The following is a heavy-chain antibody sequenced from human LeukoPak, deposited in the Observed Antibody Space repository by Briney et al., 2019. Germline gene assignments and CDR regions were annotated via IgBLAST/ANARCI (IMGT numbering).Heavy chain of an antibody. V-gene: IGHV3-30*07. J-gene: IGHJ4*02. Sequence: GGSLRLSCAASGFTFSSYAMHWVRQAPGKGPEWVAVISYDGSNKYYADSVKGRFTISRDNSKNTLYLQMSSLRAEDTAVYYCAKALHYDYRDYYLPLFVNDYWGQGTLVTVSS. D-gene: IGHD3-22*01. CDR1: GFTFSSYA. CDR3: AKALHYDYRDYYLPLFVNDY. CDR2: ISYDGSNK.